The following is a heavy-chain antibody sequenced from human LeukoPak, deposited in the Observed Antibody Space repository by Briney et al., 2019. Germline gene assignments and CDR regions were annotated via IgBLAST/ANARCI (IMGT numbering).Heavy chain of an antibody. V-gene: IGHV1-2*02. J-gene: IGHJ4*02. D-gene: IGHD3-16*02. CDR1: GYTFTGYY. CDR2: INTNSGGT. Sequence: ASVKVSCKASGYTFTGYYMHWVRQAPGQGLEWMGWINTNSGGTNYAQKFQGRVTMTRDTSISTAYMELSRLRSDDTAVYYCARTRIMITFGGVIVTTPLDYWGQGTLVTVSS. CDR3: ARTRIMITFGGVIVTTPLDY.